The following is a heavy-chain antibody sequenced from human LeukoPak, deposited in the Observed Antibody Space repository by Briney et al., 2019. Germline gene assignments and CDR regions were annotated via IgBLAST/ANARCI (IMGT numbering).Heavy chain of an antibody. D-gene: IGHD3-9*01. CDR3: ARSYDILTGYYHNWFDP. V-gene: IGHV4-39*07. CDR2: FYYSGTS. J-gene: IGHJ5*02. Sequence: SETLSLTCTVSGGSISSGSYYWGWIRQPPGKGLEWIGSFYYSGTSYYNPSLKSQVTMSADTSKNQLSLELRSVTAADTAVYYCARSYDILTGYYHNWFDPWGQGTLVTVSS. CDR1: GGSISSGSYY.